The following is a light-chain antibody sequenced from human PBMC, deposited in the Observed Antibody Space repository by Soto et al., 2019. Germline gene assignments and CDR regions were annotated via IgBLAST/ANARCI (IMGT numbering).Light chain of an antibody. Sequence: EIVMTQSPATLSVSPGERATLSCRASQSVSSNLAWYQQKPGQAPRLLIYGASTRATGIPARFSGSGSGTEFTLTISSLQSEDIATYYCQQYGSSPPITFGQGTRWRL. CDR3: QQYGSSPPIT. CDR2: GAS. CDR1: QSVSSN. J-gene: IGKJ5*01. V-gene: IGKV3-15*01.